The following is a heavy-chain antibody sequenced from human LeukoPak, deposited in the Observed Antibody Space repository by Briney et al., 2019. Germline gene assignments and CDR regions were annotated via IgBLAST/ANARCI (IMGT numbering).Heavy chain of an antibody. Sequence: ASVKVSCKASGYTFTNYVINWVRQATGQGLEWMGYMNPNSGNSAYAQKLQGRVTITTDASTNTAYMELSGLRSEDTALYYCAREGLDYWGQGSLVTVSS. J-gene: IGHJ4*02. CDR3: AREGLDY. V-gene: IGHV1-8*01. CDR2: MNPNSGNS. CDR1: GYTFTNYV.